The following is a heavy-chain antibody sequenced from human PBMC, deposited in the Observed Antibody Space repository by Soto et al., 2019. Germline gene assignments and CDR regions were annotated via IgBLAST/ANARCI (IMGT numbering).Heavy chain of an antibody. CDR1: GGSISSGDYY. Sequence: SETLSLTCTVSGGSISSGDYYWSWIRQPPGKGLEWIGYIYYSGSTYYNPSLRSRVTISVDTSKNQFSLKLSSVTAADTAVYYCARQYNWNYSWFDPWGQGTLVTVSS. CDR2: IYYSGST. J-gene: IGHJ5*02. CDR3: ARQYNWNYSWFDP. D-gene: IGHD1-7*01. V-gene: IGHV4-30-4*01.